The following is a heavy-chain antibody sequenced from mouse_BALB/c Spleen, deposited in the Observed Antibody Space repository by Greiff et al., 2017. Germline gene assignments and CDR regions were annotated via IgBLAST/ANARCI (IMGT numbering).Heavy chain of an antibody. CDR1: GFSLTSYG. CDR2: IWAGGST. D-gene: IGHD2-3*01. CDR3: ARAKDGLEAWFAY. V-gene: IGHV2-9*02. Sequence: VMLVESGPGLVAPSQSLSITCTVSGFSLTSYGVHWVRQPPGKGLEWLGVIWAGGSTNYNSALMSRLSISKDNSKSQVFLKMNSLQTDDTAMYYCARAKDGLEAWFAYWGQGTLVTVSA. J-gene: IGHJ3*01.